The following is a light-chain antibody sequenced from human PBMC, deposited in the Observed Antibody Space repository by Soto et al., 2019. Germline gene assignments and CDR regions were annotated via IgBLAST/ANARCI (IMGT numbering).Light chain of an antibody. Sequence: QSVLTQPASVSGSPGQLITISCTGTSSDVGGYKHVSWFQQYPGKAPKLLISEVSHRPSGVSIRFSGSRSGNTASLTISGLQAEDEADYYCSSYTSSRAQVFGSGTKLTVL. J-gene: IGLJ1*01. CDR1: SSDVGGYKH. CDR3: SSYTSSRAQV. V-gene: IGLV2-14*01. CDR2: EVS.